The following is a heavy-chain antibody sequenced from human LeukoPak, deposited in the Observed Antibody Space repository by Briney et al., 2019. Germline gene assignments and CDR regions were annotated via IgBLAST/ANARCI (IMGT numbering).Heavy chain of an antibody. CDR1: GYTLTSYY. D-gene: IGHD4-17*01. Sequence: ASVKVSCKASGYTLTSYYMHWVRQAPGQGLEWMGIINPSGGSTSYAQKFQGRVTMTRDTSTSTVYMELSSLRSEDTAVYYCASVYFDYGDRGGAFDIWGQGTMVTVSS. J-gene: IGHJ3*02. CDR3: ASVYFDYGDRGGAFDI. V-gene: IGHV1-46*01. CDR2: INPSGGST.